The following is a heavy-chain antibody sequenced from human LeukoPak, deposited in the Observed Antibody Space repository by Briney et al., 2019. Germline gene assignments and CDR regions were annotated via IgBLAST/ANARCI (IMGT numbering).Heavy chain of an antibody. V-gene: IGHV4-30-4*08. CDR3: ASLYDSSGYYPDWYFDL. CDR1: GGSISSGGYY. D-gene: IGHD3-22*01. CDR2: IYYSGST. J-gene: IGHJ2*01. Sequence: ASETLSLTCTVSGGSISSGGYYWSWIRQHPGKGLEWIGYIYYSGSTYYNPSLKSRVTISVDTSKNQFSLKLSSVTAADTAVYYCASLYDSSGYYPDWYFDLWGRGTLVTVSS.